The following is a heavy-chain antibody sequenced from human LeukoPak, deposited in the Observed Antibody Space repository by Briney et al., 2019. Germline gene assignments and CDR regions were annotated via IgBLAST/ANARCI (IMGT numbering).Heavy chain of an antibody. D-gene: IGHD5-24*01. V-gene: IGHV3-23*01. CDR3: TTILPGRQMDTDY. CDR2: ISGSGGST. Sequence: GGSLRLSCAASGFTFSSYAMSWVRQAPGKGLEWVSAISGSGGSTYYADSVKGRFTISRDNSKNTLYLQMNSLKTEDTAVYYCTTILPGRQMDTDYWGQGTQVTVSS. CDR1: GFTFSSYA. J-gene: IGHJ4*02.